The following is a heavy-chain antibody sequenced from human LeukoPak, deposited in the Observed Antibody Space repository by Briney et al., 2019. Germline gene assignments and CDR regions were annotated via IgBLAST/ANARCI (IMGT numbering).Heavy chain of an antibody. D-gene: IGHD1-26*01. CDR2: IKQDGSEK. CDR3: AKLIVASGTDN. Sequence: GGSLRLSCAASGFTFSSYWMSWVRQAPGKGLEWVANIKQDGSEKYYVDSVKGRFTISRDNAKNSLYLQMNSLRADDTAIYYCAKLIVASGTDNWGQGTLVTVSS. CDR1: GFTFSSYW. J-gene: IGHJ4*02. V-gene: IGHV3-7*03.